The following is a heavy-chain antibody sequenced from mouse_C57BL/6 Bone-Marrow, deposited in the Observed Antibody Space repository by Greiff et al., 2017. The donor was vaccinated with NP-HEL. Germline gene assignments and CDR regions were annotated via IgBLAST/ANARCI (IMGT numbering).Heavy chain of an antibody. J-gene: IGHJ3*01. CDR2: IYPRSGNT. V-gene: IGHV1-81*01. D-gene: IGHD2-3*01. Sequence: VQLQHSGAELARPGASVKLSCKASGYTFTSYGISWVKQRTGQGLEWIGEIYPRSGNTYYNEKFKGKATLTADKSSSTAYMELRSLTSEDSAVYFCARGWIYDGYYSPWFAYWGQGTLVTVSA. CDR1: GYTFTSYG. CDR3: ARGWIYDGYYSPWFAY.